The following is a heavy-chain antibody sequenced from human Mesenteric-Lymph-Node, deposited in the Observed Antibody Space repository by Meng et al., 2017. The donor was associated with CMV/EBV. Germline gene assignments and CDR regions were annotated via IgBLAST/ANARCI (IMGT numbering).Heavy chain of an antibody. J-gene: IGHJ4*02. CDR3: AHRLNNWNGGAFDY. Sequence: SGFSLSTAGGGVGWIRQPPGKALEWLALRFWDGDSRYRPSLKRRLTIDQDTSKNQVVLTLTNVDPADTATYYCAHRLNNWNGGAFDYWGQGALVTVSS. D-gene: IGHD1-20*01. CDR1: GFSLSTAGGG. V-gene: IGHV2-5*02. CDR2: RFWDGDS.